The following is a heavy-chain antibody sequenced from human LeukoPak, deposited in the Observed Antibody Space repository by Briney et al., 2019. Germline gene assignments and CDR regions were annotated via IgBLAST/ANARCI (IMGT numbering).Heavy chain of an antibody. Sequence: GGSLRLSCAASGFTFDDYAMHWVRQAPRKGLEWVSGISWNSGSIGYADSVKGRFTISRDNAKNSLYLQMNSLRAEDTALYYCAKDSYYDSSGQGYFDYWGQGTLVTVSS. D-gene: IGHD3-22*01. J-gene: IGHJ4*02. V-gene: IGHV3-9*01. CDR3: AKDSYYDSSGQGYFDY. CDR1: GFTFDDYA. CDR2: ISWNSGSI.